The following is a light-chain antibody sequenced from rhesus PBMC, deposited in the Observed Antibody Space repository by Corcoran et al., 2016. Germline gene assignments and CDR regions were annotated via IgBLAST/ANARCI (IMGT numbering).Light chain of an antibody. Sequence: DIQMTQSPSSLSASVGDRVTITCRASQGINHYLSWYQQKPGKAPKPLIYYASNLETGVPSRFSGGGSGTDYTLTISSLQPEDIATYYCQQYNNSPHDFGQGTKVEIK. CDR3: QQYNNSPHD. CDR1: QGINHY. J-gene: IGKJ2*01. CDR2: YAS. V-gene: IGKV1-66*01.